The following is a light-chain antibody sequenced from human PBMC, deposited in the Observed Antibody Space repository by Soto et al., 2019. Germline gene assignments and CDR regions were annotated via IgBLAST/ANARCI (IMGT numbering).Light chain of an antibody. Sequence: QSALTQPASVSGSPGQSITLSCTGTSSDVGAYDYVSWYQQHPGKAPKLMIYDVINRPSGVSNRFSGSKSGNTASLTISGLQAEDDADYYCSSYTSTRTVVFGGGTKLTVL. CDR2: DVI. J-gene: IGLJ2*01. CDR3: SSYTSTRTVV. V-gene: IGLV2-14*01. CDR1: SSDVGAYDY.